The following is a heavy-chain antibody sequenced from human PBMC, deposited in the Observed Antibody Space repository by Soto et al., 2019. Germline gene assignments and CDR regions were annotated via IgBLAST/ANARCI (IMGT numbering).Heavy chain of an antibody. Sequence: SETLSLTCTVSGGSISSSSYYWGWIRQPPGKGLEWIGSIYYSGSTYYNPSLKSRVTISVDTSKNQFSLKLSCVTAADTAVYYCARRTMVRGVNRDDAFDIWGQGTMVTVSS. CDR3: ARRTMVRGVNRDDAFDI. D-gene: IGHD3-10*01. V-gene: IGHV4-39*01. J-gene: IGHJ3*02. CDR1: GGSISSSSYY. CDR2: IYYSGST.